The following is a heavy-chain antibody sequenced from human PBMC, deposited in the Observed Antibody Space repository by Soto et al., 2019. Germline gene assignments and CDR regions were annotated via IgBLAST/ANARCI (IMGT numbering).Heavy chain of an antibody. CDR3: AREPLYYDILTGEYYYYYGMDV. CDR2: IYTSGST. D-gene: IGHD3-9*01. CDR1: GGSISSYY. Sequence: PSETLSLTCTVSGGSISSYYWIWIRQPAGKGLEWIGRIYTSGSTNYNPSHKSRVTMSVDTSKNQFSLKLSSVTAADTAVYYCAREPLYYDILTGEYYYYYGMDVWGQGTTVTVSS. J-gene: IGHJ6*02. V-gene: IGHV4-4*07.